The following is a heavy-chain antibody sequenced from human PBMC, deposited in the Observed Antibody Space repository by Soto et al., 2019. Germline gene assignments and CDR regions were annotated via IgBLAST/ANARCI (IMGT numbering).Heavy chain of an antibody. CDR2: INPHNGDT. CDR3: RGDGVGATPLCGFDP. Sequence: QVQLVQSGAEVKKPGASVKVSCKASGYTFSGFYIPWVRQAPGQGLEWMGRINPHNGDTNTSQKFQGRITLTTDTTINTAYMGLRSLRSDDTSVECCRGDGVGATPLCGFDPWGQGSMVTVSS. V-gene: IGHV1-2*06. CDR1: GYTFSGFY. J-gene: IGHJ5*02. D-gene: IGHD1-26*01.